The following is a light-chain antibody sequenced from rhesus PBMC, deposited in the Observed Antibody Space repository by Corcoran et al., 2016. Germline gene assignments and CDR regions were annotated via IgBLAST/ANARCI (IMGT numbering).Light chain of an antibody. CDR3: CSYAGSYTYI. Sequence: QAALTQPRSVSGSPGQSVTISCTGTSRDIGGYNYVSWYQQHPGTAPKLMIYEVSKRPSGVSDRFSGSKSGNTASLTISGLQAEDEADYYCCSYAGSYTYIFGVGTRLTVL. J-gene: IGLJ1*01. V-gene: IGLV2-32*01. CDR1: SRDIGGYNY. CDR2: EVS.